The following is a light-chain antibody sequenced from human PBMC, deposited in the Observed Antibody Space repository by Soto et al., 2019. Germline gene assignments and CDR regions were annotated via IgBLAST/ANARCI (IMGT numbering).Light chain of an antibody. V-gene: IGKV3-20*01. CDR2: GPS. CDR3: YQYGSSPFS. CDR1: QSISSSQ. Sequence: EIVLTQSPGTLSLSPGERATLSCRASQSISSSQVACYQQKAGQAPRLLFYGPSSRATGIPDRFSGSGSGTDFTLTISRLEPEDFAVYYCYQYGSSPFSFGPGTKVDIK. J-gene: IGKJ3*01.